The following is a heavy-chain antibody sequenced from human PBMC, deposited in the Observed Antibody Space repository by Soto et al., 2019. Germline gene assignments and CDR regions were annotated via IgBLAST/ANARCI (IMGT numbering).Heavy chain of an antibody. V-gene: IGHV1-3*01. CDR1: GYTFTSYA. D-gene: IGHD3-22*01. Sequence: ASVKVSCKASGYTFTSYAMHCVRQAPGQRLEWMGWINAGFDKAKYAQQFQGRVTITADESTSTAYMELSSLRSEDTAVYYCARAEESDYYYDSSGYSQIFFDYWGQGTLVTVSS. CDR2: INAGFDKA. J-gene: IGHJ4*02. CDR3: ARAEESDYYYDSSGYSQIFFDY.